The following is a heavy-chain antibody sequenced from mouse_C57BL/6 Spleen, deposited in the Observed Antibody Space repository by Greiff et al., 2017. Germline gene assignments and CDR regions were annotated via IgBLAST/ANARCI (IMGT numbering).Heavy chain of an antibody. CDR3: ARDYGSSLRFAY. CDR1: GYAFSSSW. D-gene: IGHD1-1*01. V-gene: IGHV1-82*01. Sequence: QVQLQQSGPELVKPGASVKISCKASGYAFSSSWMNWVKQRPGQGLEWIGRLYPGDGDTNYNGKFKGKATLTADKSSSTAYMQLSSLASEDSAVCFCARDYGSSLRFAYWGQGTLVTVSA. J-gene: IGHJ3*01. CDR2: LYPGDGDT.